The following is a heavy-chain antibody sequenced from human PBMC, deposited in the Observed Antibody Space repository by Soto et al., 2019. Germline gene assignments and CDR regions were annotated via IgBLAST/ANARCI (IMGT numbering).Heavy chain of an antibody. J-gene: IGHJ6*02. D-gene: IGHD3-10*01. CDR2: IYPGDSDT. CDR1: GYSFTSYW. Sequence: GESLKISCKGSGYSFTSYWIGWVRQMPGKGLEWMGIIYPGDSDTRYSPSFQGQVTISADKSISTAYLQWSSLKASDTAMYYRAREEFGELEPGRDRGKYGMDVWGQGTTVTVSS. V-gene: IGHV5-51*01. CDR3: AREEFGELEPGRDRGKYGMDV.